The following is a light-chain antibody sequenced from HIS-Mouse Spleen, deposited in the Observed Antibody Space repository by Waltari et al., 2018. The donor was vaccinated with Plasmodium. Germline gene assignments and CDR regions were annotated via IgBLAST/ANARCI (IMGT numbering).Light chain of an antibody. V-gene: IGLV3-25*03. CDR1: ALPKQY. CDR2: TDS. CDR3: QSADSSGTYVV. J-gene: IGLJ2*01. Sequence: SYELTQPPSVSVSPGQTARITCSGDALPKQYAYWYQQKPGQAPVLVIYTDSERPSGFPERFSGSSSGTTVTLTISGVQAEDEADYYCQSADSSGTYVVFGGGTKLTVL.